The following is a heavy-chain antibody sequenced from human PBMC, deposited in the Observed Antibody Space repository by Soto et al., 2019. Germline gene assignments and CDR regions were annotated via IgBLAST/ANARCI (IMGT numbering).Heavy chain of an antibody. CDR3: ARELRFLEWLLSSYYYGMDV. V-gene: IGHV3-33*01. D-gene: IGHD3-3*01. CDR2: IWYDGSNK. J-gene: IGHJ6*02. CDR1: GFTFSSYG. Sequence: GGSLRLSCAASGFTFSSYGMHWVRRAPGKGLEWVAVIWYDGSNKYYADSVKGRFTISRDNSKNTLYLQMNSLRAEDTAVYYCARELRFLEWLLSSYYYGMDVWGQGTTVTVSS.